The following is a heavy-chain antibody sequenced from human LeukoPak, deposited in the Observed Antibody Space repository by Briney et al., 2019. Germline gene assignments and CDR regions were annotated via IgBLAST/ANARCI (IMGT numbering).Heavy chain of an antibody. J-gene: IGHJ5*02. Sequence: SVKVSCKASGGTFISYAISWVRQAPGQGLEWMGGIIPIFGTANYAQKFQGRVTITTDESTSAAYMELSSLRSEDTAVYYCARHASYYDFWSGYDNWFDPWGQGTLVTVSS. D-gene: IGHD3-3*01. CDR3: ARHASYYDFWSGYDNWFDP. V-gene: IGHV1-69*05. CDR1: GGTFISYA. CDR2: IIPIFGTA.